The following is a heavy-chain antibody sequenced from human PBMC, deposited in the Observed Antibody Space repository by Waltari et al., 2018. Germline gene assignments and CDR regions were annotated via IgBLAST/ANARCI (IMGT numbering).Heavy chain of an antibody. CDR2: IYTSGRP. CDR1: GGSISSGSYY. Sequence: QVQLQESGPGLVKPSQTLSLTCTVSGGSISSGSYYWSWIRQPAGKGLEWIGRIYTSGRPNANPSLKRRVTISVDTAKSTLYLQMNSLRAEDTAVYYWASLGGIAAADQGAFDIWGQGTMVTVSS. V-gene: IGHV4-61*02. D-gene: IGHD6-13*01. CDR3: ASLGGIAAADQGAFDI. J-gene: IGHJ3*02.